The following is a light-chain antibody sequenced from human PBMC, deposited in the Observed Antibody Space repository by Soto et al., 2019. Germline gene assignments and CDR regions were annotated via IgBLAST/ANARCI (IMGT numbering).Light chain of an antibody. V-gene: IGLV2-11*01. J-gene: IGLJ1*01. CDR1: GNDVGAYNY. CDR3: CSYAGGYTYL. Sequence: QSALTQPRSVSGSPGQSVTISCTGTGNDVGAYNYVSWYQQHPGRPPKLLIYGVVRWPSGVPDRFSGSKSGNTASLTISGLHAEDEAYYFCCSYAGGYTYLFGTGTKLTVL. CDR2: GVV.